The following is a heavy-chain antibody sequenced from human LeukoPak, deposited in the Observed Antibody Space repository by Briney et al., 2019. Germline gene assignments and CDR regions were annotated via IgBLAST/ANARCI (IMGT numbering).Heavy chain of an antibody. V-gene: IGHV1-46*01. CDR2: INPSGGTP. J-gene: IGHJ4*02. CDR1: GYTLTSFY. D-gene: IGHD5-18*01. CDR3: ARDAAHHLTDVDTPLAYYFDY. Sequence: SVSLSCKASGYTLTSFYIHWVRQAPGQGLEWMGIINPSGGTPAYAQKFRGRVTMTRDTSTSTVYMDLSSLRSEDTAVYYCARDAAHHLTDVDTPLAYYFDYWGQGTL.